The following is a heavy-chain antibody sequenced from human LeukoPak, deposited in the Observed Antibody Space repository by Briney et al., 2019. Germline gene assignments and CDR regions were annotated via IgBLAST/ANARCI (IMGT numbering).Heavy chain of an antibody. V-gene: IGHV3-48*03. J-gene: IGHJ4*02. CDR3: ARDPLGYSSTNFDY. Sequence: GGSLRLSCAASGFTFSSYEMNWVRQAPGKGLEWASYISSSGSTIYYADSVKGRFTISRDNAKNSLYLQMNSLRAEDTADYYCARDPLGYSSTNFDYWGQGTLVTVSS. D-gene: IGHD6-13*01. CDR1: GFTFSSYE. CDR2: ISSSGSTI.